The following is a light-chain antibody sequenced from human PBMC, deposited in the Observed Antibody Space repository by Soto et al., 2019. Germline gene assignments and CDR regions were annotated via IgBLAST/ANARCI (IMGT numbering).Light chain of an antibody. Sequence: DVVMTQSPLSLPVTLGQPASISCRSSQSLVYSDGNAYLSWFQQRPGQSPRRLIYRASNRDSGVPDRFSGSGSGPDFTLQINRVEAEDVGIYFCLQGTHWPPTFGRGTRVEIK. CDR2: RAS. CDR1: QSLVYSDGNAY. V-gene: IGKV2-30*01. J-gene: IGKJ1*01. CDR3: LQGTHWPPT.